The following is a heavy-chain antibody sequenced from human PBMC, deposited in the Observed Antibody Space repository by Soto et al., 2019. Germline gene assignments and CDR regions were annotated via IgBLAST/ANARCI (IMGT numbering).Heavy chain of an antibody. J-gene: IGHJ6*03. CDR3: ARELQVYSAAGTYYYYMDV. CDR1: GFTFSSYG. V-gene: IGHV3-33*01. Sequence: GGSLRLSCAASGFTFSSYGMHWVRQAPGKGLEWVAVIWYDGSNKYYADSVKGRFTISRDNSKNTLYLQMNSLRAEDTAVYYCARELQVYSAAGTYYYYMDVWGKGTTVTVSS. CDR2: IWYDGSNK. D-gene: IGHD6-19*01.